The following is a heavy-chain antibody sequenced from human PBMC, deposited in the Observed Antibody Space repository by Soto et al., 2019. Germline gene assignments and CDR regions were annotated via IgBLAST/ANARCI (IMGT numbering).Heavy chain of an antibody. J-gene: IGHJ4*02. D-gene: IGHD2-15*01. CDR1: GFTFNTHW. CDR3: ARGGAMVVDY. Sequence: EVQLVESGGGVVQPGGSLRLSCTASGFTFNTHWMHWVRQAPGKGLVWVSRLYFDGITTNYADSVKGRLTVSRDNAKNTVYLHVNTLRDEDTAVYYCARGGAMVVDYWGQGTLVTVSS. CDR2: LYFDGITT. V-gene: IGHV3-74*01.